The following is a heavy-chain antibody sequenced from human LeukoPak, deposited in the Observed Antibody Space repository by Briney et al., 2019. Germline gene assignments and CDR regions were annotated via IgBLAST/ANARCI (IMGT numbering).Heavy chain of an antibody. J-gene: IGHJ5*02. V-gene: IGHV3-7*03. CDR2: INQDGTDK. CDR3: AREIVGTHKSRFDP. Sequence: ETLSLTCTVSGGSISNYYWSWLRQAPGKGLEWVANINQDGTDKYYVDSVKGRFTISRDNAKNSLYLQMNSLRAEDTAVYYCAREIVGTHKSRFDPWGQGTLVTVSS. D-gene: IGHD1-26*01. CDR1: GGSISNYY.